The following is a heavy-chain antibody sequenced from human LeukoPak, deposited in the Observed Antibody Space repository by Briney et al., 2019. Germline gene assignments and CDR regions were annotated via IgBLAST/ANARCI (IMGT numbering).Heavy chain of an antibody. Sequence: GGSLRLSCAASGFTFSRHWMTWVRQAPGKGLEWVANIKQDGREIYYLDSVKGRFTISRDNAKNTLYLQMNGLGVEDTAVYYCARGPSSGGFFVGDYWGQGTLVTVSS. CDR3: ARGPSSGGFFVGDY. D-gene: IGHD6-19*01. J-gene: IGHJ4*02. CDR2: IKQDGREI. CDR1: GFTFSRHW. V-gene: IGHV3-7*01.